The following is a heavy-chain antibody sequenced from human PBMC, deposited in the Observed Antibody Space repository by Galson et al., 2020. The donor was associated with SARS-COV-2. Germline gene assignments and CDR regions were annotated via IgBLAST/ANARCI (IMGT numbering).Heavy chain of an antibody. CDR2: SHYSASA. V-gene: IGHV4-30-4*01. Sequence: SATLSLTCTVSGDSISNSDYFWSWIRQPPGKGLEWNGYSHYSASAYYKPSLKSRIIISADMSKNQFSLKLTSVTAADTDVYYCARGFYYGSGNQRGGCCGLWGQGTMGTVAS. J-gene: IGHJ3*01. CDR1: GDSISNSDYF. CDR3: ARGFYYGSGNQRGGCCGL. D-gene: IGHD3-10*01.